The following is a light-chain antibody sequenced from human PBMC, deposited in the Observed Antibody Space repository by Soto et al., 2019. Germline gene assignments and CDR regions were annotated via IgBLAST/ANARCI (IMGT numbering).Light chain of an antibody. CDR2: AAS. V-gene: IGKV1-39*01. Sequence: DIQMTQSPSSLSAAVGDRVTITCRASQPILTYLNWYQQKPGKAPKLLIYAASSLQSGVPSRFSGGGSATDFTLTISSLQPEDFATYYCQQSFSTTWTFGHGTKVEIK. CDR3: QQSFSTTWT. CDR1: QPILTY. J-gene: IGKJ1*01.